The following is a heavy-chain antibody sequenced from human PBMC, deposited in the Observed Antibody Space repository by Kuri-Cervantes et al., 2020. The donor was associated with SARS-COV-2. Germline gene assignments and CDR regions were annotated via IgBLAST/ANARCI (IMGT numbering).Heavy chain of an antibody. D-gene: IGHD6-13*01. V-gene: IGHV1-24*01. J-gene: IGHJ2*01. CDR1: GYTLTELS. Sequence: ASVKVSCKVSGYTLTELSMHWVRQAPGKGLEWMGGFDPEDGETIYAQKFQGRVTMTEDTSTDTAYMELSSLRSEDTAVYYCARTTDLGSSWSIPWYFDLWGRGTLVTVSS. CDR3: ARTTDLGSSWSIPWYFDL. CDR2: FDPEDGET.